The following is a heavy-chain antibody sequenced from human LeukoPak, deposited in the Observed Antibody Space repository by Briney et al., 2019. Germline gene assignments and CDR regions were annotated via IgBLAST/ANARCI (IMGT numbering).Heavy chain of an antibody. D-gene: IGHD2/OR15-2a*01. Sequence: SETLSLTCTVSGGFISSHYWSWIRQPPGKGLEWIGYIYYSGSTNYNPSLKSRVTISVDTSKNQFSLKLSSVTAADTAVYYCARVLLAGWFDPWGQGTLVTVSS. J-gene: IGHJ5*02. CDR3: ARVLLAGWFDP. CDR1: GGFISSHY. V-gene: IGHV4-59*11. CDR2: IYYSGST.